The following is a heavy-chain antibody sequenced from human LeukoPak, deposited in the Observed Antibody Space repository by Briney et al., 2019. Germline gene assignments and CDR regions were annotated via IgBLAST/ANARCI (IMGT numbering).Heavy chain of an antibody. J-gene: IGHJ6*02. CDR3: AKDYRTYYYYGMDV. Sequence: PGRSLRLSCAASGLTFDDYAMHWVRQAPGKGLEWVSGISWNSGSIGCADSVKGRSTISRDNAKNSLYLQMNSLRPGDTALYYCAKDYRTYYYYGMDVWGQGTTVTVSS. D-gene: IGHD3-16*02. V-gene: IGHV3-9*01. CDR1: GLTFDDYA. CDR2: ISWNSGSI.